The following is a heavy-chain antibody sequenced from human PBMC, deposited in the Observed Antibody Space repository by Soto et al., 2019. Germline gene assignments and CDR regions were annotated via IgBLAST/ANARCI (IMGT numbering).Heavy chain of an antibody. CDR1: GSTFSSYA. J-gene: IGHJ4*02. CDR3: AKPNLFCSSTSCYDY. V-gene: IGHV3-23*01. CDR2: ISGSGSIT. D-gene: IGHD2-2*01. Sequence: EVQLLESGGGMVQPGGSLRLSCAVTGSTFSSYAMTWVHQAPGKGLEWVSVISGSGSITHYADSVKGRFTISRDNSKNTLYLQMNSLRAEDTAVYYCAKPNLFCSSTSCYDYWGQGTLVTVSS.